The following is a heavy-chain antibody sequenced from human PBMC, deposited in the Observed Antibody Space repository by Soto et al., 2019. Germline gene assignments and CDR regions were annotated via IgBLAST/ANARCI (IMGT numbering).Heavy chain of an antibody. CDR1: GYSFTSYW. Sequence: PGESLKISCKGSGYSFTSYWIGWVRQMPGKGLEWMGIIYPGDSDTRYSPSFQGQVTISADKSISTAYLQWSSLKASDTAMYYCASIHGYGKSDFHFDYWGQGTLVTSPQ. CDR2: IYPGDSDT. D-gene: IGHD5-12*01. J-gene: IGHJ4*02. V-gene: IGHV5-51*01. CDR3: ASIHGYGKSDFHFDY.